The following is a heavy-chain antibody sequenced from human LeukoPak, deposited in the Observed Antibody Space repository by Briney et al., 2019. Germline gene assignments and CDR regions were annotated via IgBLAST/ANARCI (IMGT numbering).Heavy chain of an antibody. J-gene: IGHJ4*02. CDR1: GYTFTSYY. CDR2: IDPSGGST. V-gene: IGHV1-46*01. CDR3: ARVGVAEARTLGY. D-gene: IGHD1-14*01. Sequence: GASVKVSCKASGYTFTSYYMHWVRQAPGQGLEWMGIIDPSGGSTSYAQKFQGRVTMTRDMSTSTVYMELSSPRSEDTAVYYCARVGVAEARTLGYWGQGTLVTVSS.